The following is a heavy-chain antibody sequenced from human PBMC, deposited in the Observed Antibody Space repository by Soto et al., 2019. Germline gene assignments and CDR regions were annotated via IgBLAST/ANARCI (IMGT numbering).Heavy chain of an antibody. Sequence: QVQLVQSGAEVKKPGASVKVSCKASGYTFTSYGISWVRQAPGQGLEWMGWISAYNGNTNYAQKLQGRVTMTTDTSTRTAYMELRSLRSGDTAVYYCARDRRVGAVKVTAFDIWGQGTMVTVSS. D-gene: IGHD2-21*02. CDR1: GYTFTSYG. CDR2: ISAYNGNT. V-gene: IGHV1-18*01. J-gene: IGHJ3*02. CDR3: ARDRRVGAVKVTAFDI.